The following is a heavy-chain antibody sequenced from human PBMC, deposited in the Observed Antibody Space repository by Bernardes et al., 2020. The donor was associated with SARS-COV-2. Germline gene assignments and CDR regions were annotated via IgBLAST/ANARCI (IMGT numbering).Heavy chain of an antibody. J-gene: IGHJ4*02. CDR3: ARERYSPSGYSYGPSIYYFVY. D-gene: IGHD5-18*01. Sequence: SVKVSCKASGGTFSSYAISWVRQAPGQGLEWMGGIIPIFGTANHAQKFQGRVTITADESTSTAYMELSSLRSEDTAVYYCARERYSPSGYSYGPSIYYFVYWGQGTLVTVSS. V-gene: IGHV1-69*13. CDR2: IIPIFGTA. CDR1: GGTFSSYA.